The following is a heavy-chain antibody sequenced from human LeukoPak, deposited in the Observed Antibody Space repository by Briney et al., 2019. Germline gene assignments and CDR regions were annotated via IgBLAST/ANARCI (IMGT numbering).Heavy chain of an antibody. J-gene: IGHJ4*02. Sequence: GGSLRLSCAASGFTFSSYAMSWVRQAPGKGLEWVSAISGSGGSTYYADSVKGRFTISRDSSKNTLYLQMNSLRAEDTAVYYCAKKGYVASYYFDYWGQGTLVTVSS. V-gene: IGHV3-23*01. CDR2: ISGSGGST. CDR3: AKKGYVASYYFDY. CDR1: GFTFSSYA. D-gene: IGHD2-2*01.